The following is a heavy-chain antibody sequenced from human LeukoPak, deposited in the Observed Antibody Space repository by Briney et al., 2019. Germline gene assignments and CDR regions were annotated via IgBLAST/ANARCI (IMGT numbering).Heavy chain of an antibody. CDR3: ARGDCSGGSCYSRSRTYGMDV. V-gene: IGHV4-34*01. CDR2: INHRGST. Sequence: SETLSLTCAVYGGSFSGYYWSWIRQPPGKGLEWIGEINHRGSTNYNPSLKSRVTISVDTSKNKFSLKLSSVTAADTAVYYCARGDCSGGSCYSRSRTYGMDVWGKGTTVTVSS. D-gene: IGHD2-15*01. CDR1: GGSFSGYY. J-gene: IGHJ6*04.